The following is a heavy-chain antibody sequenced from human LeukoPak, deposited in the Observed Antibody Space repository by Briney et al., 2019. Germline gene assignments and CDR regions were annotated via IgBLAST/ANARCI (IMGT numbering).Heavy chain of an antibody. CDR2: INHSGST. D-gene: IGHD3-3*01. J-gene: IGHJ4*02. V-gene: IGHV4-34*01. CDR1: GGSFSGYY. Sequence: PSETLSLTCAVYGGSFSGYYWSWIRQPPGKGLEWIGEINHSGSTNYNPSLKSRVTISVDTSKNQFSLKLSSVTAADTAVYYCARRGNLRVLRFWGQGTLVTVSS. CDR3: ARRGNLRVLRF.